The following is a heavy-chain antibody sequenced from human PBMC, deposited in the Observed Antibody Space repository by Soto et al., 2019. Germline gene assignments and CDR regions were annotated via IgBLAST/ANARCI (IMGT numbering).Heavy chain of an antibody. V-gene: IGHV3-23*01. D-gene: IGHD3-9*01. CDR2: ISSTGSKT. Sequence: GGSLRLSCVVSGFSMSNHALTWVRQAPGKGLEWVSSISSTGSKTYYADSIKGRFTISRDNSKNTVSLQMNSLRPDDMAFYFCAREPKPFMTGYYDLWGQGTLVTVSS. CDR3: AREPKPFMTGYYDL. CDR1: GFSMSNHA. J-gene: IGHJ4*02.